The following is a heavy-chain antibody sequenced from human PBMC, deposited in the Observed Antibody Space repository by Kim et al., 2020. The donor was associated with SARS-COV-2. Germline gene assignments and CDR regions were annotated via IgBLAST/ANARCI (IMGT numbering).Heavy chain of an antibody. V-gene: IGHV4-59*13. CDR3: ATYPTVTTGMGWFDP. D-gene: IGHD4-17*01. CDR1: GGSISSYY. J-gene: IGHJ5*02. Sequence: SETLSLTCTVSGGSISSYYWSWIRQPPGKGLEWIGYIYYSGSTNYNPSLKSRVTISVDTSKNQFSLKLSSVTAADTAVYYCATYPTVTTGMGWFDPWGQGTLVTVSS. CDR2: IYYSGST.